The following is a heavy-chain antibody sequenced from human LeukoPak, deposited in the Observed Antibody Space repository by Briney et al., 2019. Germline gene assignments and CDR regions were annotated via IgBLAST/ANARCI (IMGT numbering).Heavy chain of an antibody. J-gene: IGHJ4*02. CDR1: GFTFSSYA. CDR2: ISGGGGST. V-gene: IGHV3-23*01. CDR3: ASDSSVLIKGAY. D-gene: IGHD3-22*01. Sequence: GGSLRLSCAASGFTFSSYAMSWVRQAPGKGLEWVSAISGGGGSTYYADSVKGRFTISRDNAKNSLYLQMNSLRAEDTAVYYCASDSSVLIKGAYWGQGTLVTVSS.